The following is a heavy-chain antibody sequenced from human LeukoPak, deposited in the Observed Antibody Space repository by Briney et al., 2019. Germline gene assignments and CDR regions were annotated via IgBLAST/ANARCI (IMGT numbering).Heavy chain of an antibody. J-gene: IGHJ4*02. CDR3: ASKRHLGYCSGGSCYGAPWYFDY. V-gene: IGHV4-59*12. D-gene: IGHD2-15*01. CDR1: GGSISSYY. CDR2: IYYSGST. Sequence: SETLSLTCTVSGGSISSYYWTWLRQPPGKGLEWIGSIYYSGSTYYNPSLKSRVTISVDTSKNQFSLKLSSVTAADTAVYYCASKRHLGYCSGGSCYGAPWYFDYWGQGTLVTVSS.